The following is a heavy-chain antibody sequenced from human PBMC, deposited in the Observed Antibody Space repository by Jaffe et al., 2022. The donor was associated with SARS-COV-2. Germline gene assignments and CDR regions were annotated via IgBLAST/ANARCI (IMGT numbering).Heavy chain of an antibody. CDR1: GFSLSTTGVG. CDR2: IYWDDDK. J-gene: IGHJ4*02. Sequence: QITLKESGPMLVKPTQTLTLTCTFSGFSLSTTGVGVGWLRQPPGKALEWLAIIYWDDDKLYSPSLKSRLTITKDTSKNQVVLTMTTMDPVDTATYYCGRRRSGSGSDRVFDYWGQGTLVTVSS. D-gene: IGHD3-10*01. V-gene: IGHV2-5*02. CDR3: GRRRSGSGSDRVFDY.